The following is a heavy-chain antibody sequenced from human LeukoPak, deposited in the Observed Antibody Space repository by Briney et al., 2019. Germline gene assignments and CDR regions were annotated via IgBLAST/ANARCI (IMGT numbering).Heavy chain of an antibody. V-gene: IGHV4-59*01. D-gene: IGHD2-15*01. Sequence: SETLSLPCTVSGGSINSYYWSWIRQPPGKGLECIGYIHYTGSTNYNPSLKSRVTISVDTSKNQFSLKLSSVTAADTAVYYCARDQIHCSGGSCFPYDYWGQGTLVTVSS. J-gene: IGHJ4*02. CDR1: GGSINSYY. CDR3: ARDQIHCSGGSCFPYDY. CDR2: IHYTGST.